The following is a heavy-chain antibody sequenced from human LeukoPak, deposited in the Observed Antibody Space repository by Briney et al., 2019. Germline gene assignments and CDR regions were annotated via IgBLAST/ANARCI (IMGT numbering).Heavy chain of an antibody. V-gene: IGHV7-4-1*02. CDR2: INTNTGNP. D-gene: IGHD3-10*01. CDR3: ARDLYYYISGS. Sequence: ASVKVSCKASGYTFTSHGISWVRQAPGQGLEWMGWINTNTGNPTYAQGFTGRFVFSLDTSVSTAYLQISSLKAEDTAVYYCARDLYYYISGSWGQGTLVTVSS. CDR1: GYTFTSHG. J-gene: IGHJ4*02.